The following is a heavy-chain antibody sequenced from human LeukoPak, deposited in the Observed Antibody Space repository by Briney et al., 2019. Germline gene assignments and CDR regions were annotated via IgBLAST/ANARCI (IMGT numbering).Heavy chain of an antibody. J-gene: IGHJ4*02. V-gene: IGHV4-34*01. CDR2: INHSGST. Sequence: SETLSLTCAVYGGSFSGYYWSWIRQPRGKGLEWIGEINHSGSTNYNPSLKSRVTISVDTSKNQFSLKLSSVTAADTAVYYCARGHLTYTVTTAFDYWGQGTLVTVSS. CDR3: ARGHLTYTVTTAFDY. CDR1: GGSFSGYY. D-gene: IGHD4-17*01.